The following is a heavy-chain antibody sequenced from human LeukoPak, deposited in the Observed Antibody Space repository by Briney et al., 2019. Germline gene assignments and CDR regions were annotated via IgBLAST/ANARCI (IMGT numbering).Heavy chain of an antibody. Sequence: SETLSLTCTVSGGSNSSHYWSWIRQPPGKGLEWIGYNYYSGSTNYNPSLKSRVTISVDTSKNQFSLKLSSVTAADTAVYYCARLYYDFWSGYYGDYWFDPWGQGTLVTVSS. CDR2: NYYSGST. D-gene: IGHD3-3*01. CDR3: ARLYYDFWSGYYGDYWFDP. V-gene: IGHV4-59*11. CDR1: GGSNSSHY. J-gene: IGHJ5*02.